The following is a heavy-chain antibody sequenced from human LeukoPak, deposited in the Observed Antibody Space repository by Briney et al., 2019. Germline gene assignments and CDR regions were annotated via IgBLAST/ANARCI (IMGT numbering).Heavy chain of an antibody. J-gene: IGHJ4*02. Sequence: PSETLSLTCTVSGGSISCCYWSWIRQPPGKGLEWIGYIYYTGSINYNPSLKSRVTMSVDTSKNQFSLKLSSVTAADTAVYYCARGDGYDLDYWGQGTLVTVSS. CDR2: IYYTGSI. CDR1: GGSISCCY. D-gene: IGHD5-24*01. V-gene: IGHV4-59*01. CDR3: ARGDGYDLDY.